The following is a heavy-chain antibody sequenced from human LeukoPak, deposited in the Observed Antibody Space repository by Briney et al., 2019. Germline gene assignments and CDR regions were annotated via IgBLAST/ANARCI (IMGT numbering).Heavy chain of an antibody. D-gene: IGHD3-22*01. CDR3: ARDYYDSSGYYHYYYRMDV. J-gene: IGHJ6*02. CDR1: GFTFSSYW. CDR2: IKQDGSEK. Sequence: GGSLRLSCAASGFTFSSYWMSWVRQAPGKGLEWVANIKQDGSEKYYVDSVKGRFTISRDNAKNSLYLQMNSLRAEDTAVYYCARDYYDSSGYYHYYYRMDVWGQGTTVTVSS. V-gene: IGHV3-7*01.